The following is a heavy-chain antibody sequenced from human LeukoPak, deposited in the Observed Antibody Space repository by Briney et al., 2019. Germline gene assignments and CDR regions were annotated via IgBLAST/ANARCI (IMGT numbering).Heavy chain of an antibody. Sequence: GGSLRLSCAASGFTFSSYAMSWVRQAPGKGLEWVSAISGSGGSTYYADSVKGRFTISRDNSKNTLYLQMNSLRAEDTAVYYCARDRESYDYVWGSYRYAFGYWGQGTLVTVSS. V-gene: IGHV3-23*01. CDR1: GFTFSSYA. J-gene: IGHJ4*02. D-gene: IGHD3-16*02. CDR3: ARDRESYDYVWGSYRYAFGY. CDR2: ISGSGGST.